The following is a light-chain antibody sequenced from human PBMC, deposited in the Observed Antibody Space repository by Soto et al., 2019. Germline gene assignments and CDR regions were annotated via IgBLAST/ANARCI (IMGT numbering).Light chain of an antibody. Sequence: ETVLTQSPGTLSLSPGERVTLSCRASQSVCSRCFAWYQQKPGQSPRLLIYGASTRVTGIPDRFSGSGSGTDFTLTISRLEPEDFAVYYCQHYGTTPWTFGQGTKVGIK. CDR3: QHYGTTPWT. J-gene: IGKJ1*01. CDR1: QSVCSRC. CDR2: GAS. V-gene: IGKV3-20*01.